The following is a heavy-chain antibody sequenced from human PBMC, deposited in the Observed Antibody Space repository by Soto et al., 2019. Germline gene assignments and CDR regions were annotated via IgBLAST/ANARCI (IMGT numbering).Heavy chain of an antibody. CDR1: GFTFSSYW. Sequence: EVQLVESGGGLVQPGGSLRLSCAASGFTFSSYWMHWVRQAPGKGLVWVSRINSDGSSTSYADSVKGRFTISRDNAKNTLYLQMNSLRAEDTAVYYCVRTSLVVAAATREDYWRQRTLVTVSS. CDR3: VRTSLVVAAATREDY. D-gene: IGHD2-15*01. V-gene: IGHV3-74*01. CDR2: INSDGSST. J-gene: IGHJ4*02.